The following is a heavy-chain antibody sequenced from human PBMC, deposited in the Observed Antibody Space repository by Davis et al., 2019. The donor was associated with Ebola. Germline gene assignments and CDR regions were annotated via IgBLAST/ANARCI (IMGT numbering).Heavy chain of an antibody. CDR2: IYHSGST. Sequence: SETLSLTCAVSGGSISSSNWWSWVRQPPGKGLEWIGEIYHSGSTNYNPSLKSRVTISVDKSKNQFSLKLSSVTAADTAVYYCARGLAARRYYYGMDVWGQGTTVTVSS. CDR3: ARGLAARRYYYGMDV. CDR1: GGSISSSNW. D-gene: IGHD6-6*01. J-gene: IGHJ6*02. V-gene: IGHV4-4*02.